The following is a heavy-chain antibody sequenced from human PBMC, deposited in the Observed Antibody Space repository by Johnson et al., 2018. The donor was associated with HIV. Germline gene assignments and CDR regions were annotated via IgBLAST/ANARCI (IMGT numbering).Heavy chain of an antibody. CDR1: GFTVSSNY. Sequence: EVQLVESGGGLVQPGGSLRFSCAASGFTVSSNYMSWVRQAPGKGLEWVSVIYSGGSTYYADSVKGRFTISRDNSKNTLYLQMNSRRAEDTAVYDCARRRAYSSSWEPPDDAFDIWGQGTMVTVSS. V-gene: IGHV3-53*01. J-gene: IGHJ3*02. CDR3: ARRRAYSSSWEPPDDAFDI. CDR2: IYSGGST. D-gene: IGHD6-13*01.